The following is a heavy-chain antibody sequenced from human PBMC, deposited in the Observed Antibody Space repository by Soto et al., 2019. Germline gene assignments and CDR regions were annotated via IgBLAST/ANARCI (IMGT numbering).Heavy chain of an antibody. Sequence: QVQLQESGPGLVKPSETLSLTCIVSGVSISTYHWSWIRQPAGKGLEWIGRMHTSGSTNYNPSLKSRDSMSVDTSKSHFSLKVSSVTAADPAVYYCARDEYGYGDSYDSWGQGTLVTVSS. CDR3: ARDEYGYGDSYDS. V-gene: IGHV4-4*07. CDR2: MHTSGST. CDR1: GVSISTYH. J-gene: IGHJ4*02. D-gene: IGHD5-12*01.